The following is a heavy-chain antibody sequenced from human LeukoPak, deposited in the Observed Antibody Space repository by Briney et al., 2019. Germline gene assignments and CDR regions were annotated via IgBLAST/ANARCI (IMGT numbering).Heavy chain of an antibody. CDR3: AKVYDFWSGYYFDY. CDR2: ISGSGGST. Sequence: GSLRLSCAASGFTFSSYAMSWVRQAPGKGLEWVSAISGSGGSTYYADSVKGRFTISRDNSMNTLYLQMNSLRAEDTAVYYCAKVYDFWSGYYFDYWGQGTLVTVSS. J-gene: IGHJ4*02. D-gene: IGHD3-3*01. V-gene: IGHV3-23*01. CDR1: GFTFSSYA.